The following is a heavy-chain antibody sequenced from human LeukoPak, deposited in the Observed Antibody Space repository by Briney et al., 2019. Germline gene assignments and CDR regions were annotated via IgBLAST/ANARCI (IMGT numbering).Heavy chain of an antibody. V-gene: IGHV3-23*01. Sequence: HPGGSLRLSCAASGFTFSSYAMSWVRQAPGKGLEWVSAISGSGGSTYYADSVKGRFTISRDNSKNTLYLQMNSLRAEDTAVYYCAKDYYGSGSPAYYFQHWGQGTLVTVSS. J-gene: IGHJ1*01. CDR2: ISGSGGST. CDR3: AKDYYGSGSPAYYFQH. D-gene: IGHD3-10*01. CDR1: GFTFSSYA.